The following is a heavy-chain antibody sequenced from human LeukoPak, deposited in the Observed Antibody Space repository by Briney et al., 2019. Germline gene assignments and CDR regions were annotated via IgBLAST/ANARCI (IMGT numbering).Heavy chain of an antibody. CDR2: ISGSGGST. CDR1: GFTFSSYA. CDR3: AKPYLMAVAGPNYFDY. J-gene: IGHJ4*02. V-gene: IGHV3-23*01. D-gene: IGHD6-19*01. Sequence: GGSLRLSCAASGFTFSSYAMSWVHQAPGKGLEWVSAISGSGGSTYYADSVKGRFTISRDNSKNTLYLQMNSLRAEDTAVYYCAKPYLMAVAGPNYFDYWGQGTLVTVSS.